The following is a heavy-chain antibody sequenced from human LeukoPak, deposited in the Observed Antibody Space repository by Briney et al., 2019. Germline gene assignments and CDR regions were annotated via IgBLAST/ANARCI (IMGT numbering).Heavy chain of an antibody. Sequence: GASVKVSCKASGYTFTGYYMHWVRQAPGQGLEWMGWINPNSGGTNYAQKFQGRVTMTRDTSISTAYMELSRLRSDDTAVYYCARDYYYDSSGYYLLGGRNWFDPWGQGTLVTVSS. CDR2: INPNSGGT. CDR3: ARDYYYDSSGYYLLGGRNWFDP. V-gene: IGHV1-2*02. CDR1: GYTFTGYY. J-gene: IGHJ5*02. D-gene: IGHD3-22*01.